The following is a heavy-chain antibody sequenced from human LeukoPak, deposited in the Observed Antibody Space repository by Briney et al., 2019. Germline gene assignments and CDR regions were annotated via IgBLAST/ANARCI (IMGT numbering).Heavy chain of an antibody. J-gene: IGHJ5*02. D-gene: IGHD4-23*01. CDR1: GYTFTSYD. V-gene: IGHV1-8*01. CDR2: MNPNSGNT. CDR3: ARGEGPMVVIQDPGFDP. Sequence: ASVKVSCKASGYTFTSYDINWVRQATGQGLEWMGWMNPNSGNTGYAQKFQGRVTMTRNTSISTAYMELSSLRSEDTAVYYCARGEGPMVVIQDPGFDPWGQGTLVTVSS.